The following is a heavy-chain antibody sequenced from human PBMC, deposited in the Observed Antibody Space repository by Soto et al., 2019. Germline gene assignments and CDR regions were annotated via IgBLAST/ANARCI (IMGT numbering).Heavy chain of an antibody. V-gene: IGHV1-69*01. CDR2: IIPIFGTA. Sequence: QVQLVQSGAEVKKPGSSVKVSCKASGGTFSSYAISWVRQAPGQGLEWMGGIIPIFGTANYAQKFQGRVKITADESTSTAYMELSSLRSEDTAVYYCARFPTYYYGSGSDGRVYLGQGTLVTVSS. D-gene: IGHD3-10*01. J-gene: IGHJ4*02. CDR3: ARFPTYYYGSGSDGRVY. CDR1: GGTFSSYA.